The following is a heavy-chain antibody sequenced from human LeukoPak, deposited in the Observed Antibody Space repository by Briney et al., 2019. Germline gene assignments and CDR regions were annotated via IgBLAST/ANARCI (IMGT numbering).Heavy chain of an antibody. CDR3: AKGGLYYDSSLGWFDS. CDR1: GFTVSSNY. Sequence: GGSLRLSCAASGFTVSSNYMSWVRQAPGKGLEWVAAISGYDGSTYYADSVKGRFALSRDISKSTLYLQMNSLRADDTAVYYCAKGGLYYDSSLGWFDSWGQGTPVTVSS. D-gene: IGHD3-22*01. J-gene: IGHJ5*01. CDR2: ISGYDGST. V-gene: IGHV3-23*01.